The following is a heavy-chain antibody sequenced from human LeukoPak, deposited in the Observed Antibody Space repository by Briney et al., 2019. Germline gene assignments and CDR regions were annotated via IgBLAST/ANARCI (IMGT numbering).Heavy chain of an antibody. V-gene: IGHV4-61*02. CDR2: IYTSGST. CDR3: ARGGGSPRYYYYYYGMDV. J-gene: IGHJ6*02. CDR1: GGSISSGSYY. D-gene: IGHD2-15*01. Sequence: SETLSLTCTVSGGSISSGSYYWSWIRQPAGKGLEWIGRIYTSGSTNYNPSLKSRVTISVDTSKNQFSLKLSSVTAADTAVYYCARGGGSPRYYYYYYGMDVWGQGTTVTVSS.